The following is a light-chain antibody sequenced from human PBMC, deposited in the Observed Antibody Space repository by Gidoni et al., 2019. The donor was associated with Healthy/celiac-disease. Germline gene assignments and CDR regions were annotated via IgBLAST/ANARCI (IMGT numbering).Light chain of an antibody. CDR1: QSVSSN. CDR2: GAS. Sequence: EIVMTQSPATLSVSPGERATLSCRASQSVSSNLAWYQQTPGQAPRLLIYGASTRATGIPARFSGSGSGTEFTLTISSLQSEDFAVYYCQQYNNLPLYTFGQGTKLEIK. J-gene: IGKJ2*01. CDR3: QQYNNLPLYT. V-gene: IGKV3-15*01.